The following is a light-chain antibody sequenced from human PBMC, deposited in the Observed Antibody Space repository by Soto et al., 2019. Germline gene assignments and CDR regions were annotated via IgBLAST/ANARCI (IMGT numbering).Light chain of an antibody. CDR3: VLYLGSGISV. CDR1: SGSVSTSYY. J-gene: IGLJ3*02. V-gene: IGLV8-61*01. Sequence: QTVVTQEPSFSVSPGRTVTLTCGSSSGSVSTSYYPSWYQQTPGQAPRTLIYNTNTRSSGVPDRFSGSILGNKAALTITGAQADDESDYYCVLYLGSGISVFGGGTKLTVL. CDR2: NTN.